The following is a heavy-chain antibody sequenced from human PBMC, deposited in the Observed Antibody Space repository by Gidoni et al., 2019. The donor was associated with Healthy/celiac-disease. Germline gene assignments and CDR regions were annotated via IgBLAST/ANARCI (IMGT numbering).Heavy chain of an antibody. D-gene: IGHD2-15*01. CDR2: ISSSSSYI. CDR1: GFTFSSYS. V-gene: IGHV3-21*01. CDR3: ARRICSGGSCSQTENWFDP. J-gene: IGHJ5*02. Sequence: EVQLVESVGGLVKPGGSLRLSCAASGFTFSSYSMNWVRQAPGKGLEWVSSISSSSSYIYYADSVKGRVTISRDNAKNSLYLQMNSLRAEDTAVYYCARRICSGGSCSQTENWFDPGGQGTLVTVSS.